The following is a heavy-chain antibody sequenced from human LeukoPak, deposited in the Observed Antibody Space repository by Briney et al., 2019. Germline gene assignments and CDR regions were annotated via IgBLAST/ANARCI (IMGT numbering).Heavy chain of an antibody. J-gene: IGHJ6*03. CDR3: ARINYDFWSGYPMGYMDV. D-gene: IGHD3-3*01. V-gene: IGHV4-39*07. CDR2: IYYSGST. Sequence: SETLSLTCTVSGGSISSSSYYWGWIRQPPGKGLEWIGSIYYSGSTYYHPSLKSRVTISVDTSKNQFSLKLSSVTAADTAVYYCARINYDFWSGYPMGYMDVWGKGTTVTVSS. CDR1: GGSISSSSYY.